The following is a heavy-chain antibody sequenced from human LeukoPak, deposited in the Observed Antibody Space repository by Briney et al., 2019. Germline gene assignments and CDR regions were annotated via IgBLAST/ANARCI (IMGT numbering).Heavy chain of an antibody. CDR3: AREYLRRKTGYFDY. V-gene: IGHV3-48*01. J-gene: IGHJ4*02. D-gene: IGHD1-14*01. Sequence: PGGSLRLSCAASGFTFSNYNMNWVRQAPGKGLEWVSYISSGSSSAIYYADSVKGRFTVSRDNAKNSLYLQMNSLRAEDTAVYYCAREYLRRKTGYFDYWGQGTLVTVSS. CDR2: ISSGSSSAI. CDR1: GFTFSNYN.